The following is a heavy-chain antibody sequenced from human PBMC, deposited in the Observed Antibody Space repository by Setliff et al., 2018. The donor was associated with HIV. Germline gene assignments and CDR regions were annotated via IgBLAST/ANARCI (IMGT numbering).Heavy chain of an antibody. J-gene: IGHJ4*02. D-gene: IGHD1-1*01. CDR2: IYTGGNA. CDR1: GGSISSGSYY. Sequence: PSETLSLTCTVSGGSISSGSYYWSWIRQPAGKGLEWIGHIYTGGNANYNPSLQSRVTISVDTSKNQFSLMLGSMTAADTAVYYCARERLSRLGFDYWGQGTLVTVSS. CDR3: ARERLSRLGFDY. V-gene: IGHV4-61*09.